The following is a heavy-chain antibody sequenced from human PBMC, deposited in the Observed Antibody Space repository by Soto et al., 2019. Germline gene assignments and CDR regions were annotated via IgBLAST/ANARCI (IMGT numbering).Heavy chain of an antibody. CDR2: IRSKANSYAT. CDR3: KTYGGNPPFSGMDV. J-gene: IGHJ6*02. D-gene: IGHD2-15*01. Sequence: EVQLVESGGGLVQPGGSLKLSCAASGFTFSGSAMHWVRQASGKGLEWVGRIRSKANSYATAYAASVKGRFTISRDDSKNTAYLQMNSLKTEDTAVYCCKTYGGNPPFSGMDVWGQGTTVTVSS. CDR1: GFTFSGSA. V-gene: IGHV3-73*02.